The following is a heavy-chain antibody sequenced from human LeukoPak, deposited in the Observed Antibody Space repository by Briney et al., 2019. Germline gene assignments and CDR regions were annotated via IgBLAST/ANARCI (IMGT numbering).Heavy chain of an antibody. Sequence: ASVKVSCKASGYTFTGNNMHWVRQAPGQGLEWMGRINPNSGGTNYAQKFQGRVTMTRDTSISTAYMELSRLRSDDTAVYYCATNYYGSGSNWFDPWGQGTLVTVSS. D-gene: IGHD3-10*01. CDR3: ATNYYGSGSNWFDP. V-gene: IGHV1-2*02. J-gene: IGHJ5*02. CDR2: INPNSGGT. CDR1: GYTFTGNN.